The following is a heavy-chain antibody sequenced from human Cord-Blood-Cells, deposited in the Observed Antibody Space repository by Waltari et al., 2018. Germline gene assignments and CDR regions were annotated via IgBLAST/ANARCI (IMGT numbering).Heavy chain of an antibody. CDR2: ISRSSSYI. CDR1: GFTFSSYS. CDR3: ARSYYYGSGSYRY. D-gene: IGHD3-10*01. V-gene: IGHV3-21*01. Sequence: EVQLVESGGGLVKPGGSLRLSCAASGFTFSSYSMNWVRQAPGKGRGWVPCISRSSSYIYYADSVKGRFTISRDNAKNSLYLQMNSLRAEDTAVYYCARSYYYGSGSYRYWGQGTLVTVSS. J-gene: IGHJ4*02.